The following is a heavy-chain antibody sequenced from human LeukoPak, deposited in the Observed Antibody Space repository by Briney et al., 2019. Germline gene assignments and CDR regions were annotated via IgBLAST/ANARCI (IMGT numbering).Heavy chain of an antibody. J-gene: IGHJ4*02. CDR2: IIPIFGTA. Sequence: SVKVSCKASGGTFSSYAISWVRQAPGQGLEWMGGIIPIFGTANYAQKFQGRVTITADESTSTAYMELSSLRSEDTAVYYCASRDYYDSSGYYYPFDYWGQGTLVTVSS. V-gene: IGHV1-69*13. CDR3: ASRDYYDSSGYYYPFDY. CDR1: GGTFSSYA. D-gene: IGHD3-22*01.